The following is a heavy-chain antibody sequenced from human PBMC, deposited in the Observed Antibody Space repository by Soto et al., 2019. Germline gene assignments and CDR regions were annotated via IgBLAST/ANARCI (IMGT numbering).Heavy chain of an antibody. CDR3: ARDLAAAGPFDC. D-gene: IGHD6-13*01. CDR1: GYTFTNYA. CDR2: ISAYNGNT. V-gene: IGHV1-18*01. J-gene: IGHJ4*02. Sequence: QVQLVQSGAEVKKPGASVKVSCKASGYTFTNYAFSWVRQAPGQGLEWMGWISAYNGNTNYPQKLQGRVTMTTDTSTSTAYMEVRSLRSDDTAVSYCARDLAAAGPFDCWGQGTLVTVSS.